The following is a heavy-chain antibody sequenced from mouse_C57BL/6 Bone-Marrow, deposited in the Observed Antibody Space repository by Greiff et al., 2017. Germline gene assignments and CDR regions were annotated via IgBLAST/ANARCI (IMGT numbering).Heavy chain of an antibody. Sequence: VQLQQSGPVLVKPGASVKMSCKASGYTFTDYYMNWVKQSHGKSLEWIGVINPYNGGTSYNQKFKGKATLTVEKSSSTAYMGLNSLTSEDSAVYYCASHYYGSIFDYWGQGTTLTVSS. CDR1: GYTFTDYY. V-gene: IGHV1-19*01. J-gene: IGHJ2*01. D-gene: IGHD1-1*01. CDR3: ASHYYGSIFDY. CDR2: INPYNGGT.